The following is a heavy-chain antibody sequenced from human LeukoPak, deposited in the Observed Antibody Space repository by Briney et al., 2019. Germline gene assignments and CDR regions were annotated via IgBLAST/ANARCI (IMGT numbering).Heavy chain of an antibody. J-gene: IGHJ4*02. D-gene: IGHD5-24*01. Sequence: PGGSLRLSCAASGFTFSSCGFHWVRQAPGKGLEWVAVIWYDGTHKYYAGSVKGRLTISRDNSKNTVYLQMNSLRAEDTAVYYCVKDRGDGYRGFDYWGQGTLVTVSS. CDR1: GFTFSSCG. V-gene: IGHV3-33*06. CDR3: VKDRGDGYRGFDY. CDR2: IWYDGTHK.